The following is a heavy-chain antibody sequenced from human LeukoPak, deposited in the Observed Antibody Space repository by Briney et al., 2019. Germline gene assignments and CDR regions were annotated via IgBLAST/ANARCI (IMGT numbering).Heavy chain of an antibody. CDR1: GGSISSSSYY. Sequence: SETLSLTCTVSGGSISSSSYYWGWIRQPPGKGLEWIGSIYYSGSTYYNPSLKSRVTISVDTSKNQFSLKLSSVTAADTAVYYCARDGGNYVGVWFDPWGQGTLVTVSS. D-gene: IGHD4-11*01. J-gene: IGHJ5*02. CDR2: IYYSGST. V-gene: IGHV4-39*07. CDR3: ARDGGNYVGVWFDP.